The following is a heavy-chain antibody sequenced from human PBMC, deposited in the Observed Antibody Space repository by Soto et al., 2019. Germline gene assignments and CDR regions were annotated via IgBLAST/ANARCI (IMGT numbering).Heavy chain of an antibody. D-gene: IGHD3-22*01. Sequence: GGSLRLSCVVSEFTFSSSWMHWVRQGPGKGLEWVGFIRSKAYGGTTEYAASVKGRFTISRDDSKSIAYLQMNSLKTEDTAVYYCTRDDCDSRVRGAFDIWGQGTMVTVSS. CDR2: IRSKAYGGTT. CDR3: TRDDCDSRVRGAFDI. V-gene: IGHV3-49*04. CDR1: EFTFSSSW. J-gene: IGHJ3*02.